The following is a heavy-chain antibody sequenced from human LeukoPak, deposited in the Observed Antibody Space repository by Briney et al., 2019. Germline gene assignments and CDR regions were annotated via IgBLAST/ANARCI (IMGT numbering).Heavy chain of an antibody. Sequence: GGTLRLSCAASGFTFSSYAMHWVRQAPGKGLEWVAVISYDGSNKYYAASVKGRFTISRDNSKNTLYLQMNSLRAEDTAVYYCARVPKWELPFDYWGQGTLVTVSS. CDR3: ARVPKWELPFDY. J-gene: IGHJ4*02. V-gene: IGHV3-30-3*01. D-gene: IGHD1-26*01. CDR2: ISYDGSNK. CDR1: GFTFSSYA.